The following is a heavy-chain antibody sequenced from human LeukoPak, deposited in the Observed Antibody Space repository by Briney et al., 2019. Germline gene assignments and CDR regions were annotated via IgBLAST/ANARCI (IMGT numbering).Heavy chain of an antibody. CDR3: VSFNWAYSSSWYAKNYYYGMDV. D-gene: IGHD6-13*01. J-gene: IGHJ6*02. CDR2: IIPIFGTA. CDR1: GGTFSSYA. V-gene: IGHV1-69*13. Sequence: ASVKVSCKASGGTFSSYAISWVRQAPGQGLEWMGGIIPIFGTANYAQKFQGRVTITADESTSTAYMELSSLRSEDTAVYYCVSFNWAYSSSWYAKNYYYGMDVWGQGTTVTVSS.